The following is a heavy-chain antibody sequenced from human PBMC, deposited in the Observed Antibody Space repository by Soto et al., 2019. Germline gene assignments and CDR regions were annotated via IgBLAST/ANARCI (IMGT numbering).Heavy chain of an antibody. D-gene: IGHD3-22*01. CDR2: ISYDGSNK. CDR1: GFTFSGYG. CDR3: ARDWVTMIVVVTATFDY. Sequence: GGSLRLSCAASGFTFSGYGMHWVRQAPGKGLEWVAVISYDGSNKYYADSVKGRFTISRDNSKNTLYLQMNSLRAEDTAVYYCARDWVTMIVVVTATFDYWGQGTLVTVSS. V-gene: IGHV3-30*03. J-gene: IGHJ4*02.